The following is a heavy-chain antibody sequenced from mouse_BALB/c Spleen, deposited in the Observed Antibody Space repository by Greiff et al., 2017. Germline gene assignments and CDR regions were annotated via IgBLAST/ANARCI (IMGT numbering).Heavy chain of an antibody. J-gene: IGHJ1*01. CDR3: SREGRKHGDFDV. CDR2: INPYNDGT. Sequence: EVQLQESGPELVKPGASVKMSCKASGYTFTSYVMHWVKQKPEQGLEWIGYINPYNDGTKYNEKFKGKATLTSDTSSSTAYMELSSLTAEDSAVYYCSREGRKHGDFDVWGAGTTVTVSS. CDR1: GYTFTSYV. V-gene: IGHV1-14*01.